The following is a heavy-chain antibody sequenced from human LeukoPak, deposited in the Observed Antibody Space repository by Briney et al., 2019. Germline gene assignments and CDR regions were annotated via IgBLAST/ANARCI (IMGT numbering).Heavy chain of an antibody. J-gene: IGHJ4*02. D-gene: IGHD2-2*01. CDR1: GYTFTSYA. Sequence: SVKVSCKASGYTFTSYAISWVRQAPGQGLEWMGGIIPIFGTANYAQKFQGRVTITADESTSTAHMELSSLRSEDTAVYYCARTYCSSTSCQKRGARFDYWGQGTLVTVS. CDR2: IIPIFGTA. V-gene: IGHV1-69*13. CDR3: ARTYCSSTSCQKRGARFDY.